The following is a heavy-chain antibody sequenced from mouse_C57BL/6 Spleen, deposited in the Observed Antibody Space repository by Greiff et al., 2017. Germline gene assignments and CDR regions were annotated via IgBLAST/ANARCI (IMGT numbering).Heavy chain of an antibody. CDR1: GYSITSGYY. CDR2: ISYAGSN. D-gene: IGHD1-1*01. J-gene: IGHJ3*01. CDR3: ARDQYYGSSPFAY. V-gene: IGHV3-6*01. Sequence: EVKLQESGPGLVKPSQSLSLTCSVTGYSITSGYYWNWMRQFPGNKLEWRGYISYAGSNNYNPSFKNRNSITRDTSKNQVFMKLNTVTTEDTATYYCARDQYYGSSPFAYWGQGTLLTVSA.